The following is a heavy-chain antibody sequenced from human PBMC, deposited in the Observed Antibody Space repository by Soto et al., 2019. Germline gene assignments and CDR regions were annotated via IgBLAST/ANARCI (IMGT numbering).Heavy chain of an antibody. CDR3: AKVYYDFWSGYYWMDV. J-gene: IGHJ6*02. CDR2: ISGSGGST. CDR1: GFTFSSYA. Sequence: GGSLRLSCAASGFTFSSYAMSWVRQAPGKGLEWVSAISGSGGSTYYADSVKGRFTISRDNSKNTLYLQMNSLRAEDTAVYYCAKVYYDFWSGYYWMDVWGQGTTVTVSS. V-gene: IGHV3-23*01. D-gene: IGHD3-3*01.